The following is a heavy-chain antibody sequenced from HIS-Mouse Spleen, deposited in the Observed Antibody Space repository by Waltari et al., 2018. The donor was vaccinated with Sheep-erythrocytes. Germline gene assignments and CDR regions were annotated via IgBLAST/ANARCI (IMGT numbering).Heavy chain of an antibody. J-gene: IGHJ4*02. D-gene: IGHD5-18*01. V-gene: IGHV3-21*01. CDR3: ARDPSRGYSYGWDYFDY. CDR1: GFTFSSYS. CDR2: ISSSSSYI. Sequence: EVQLVESGGGLVKPGGYLRLSCAASGFTFSSYSMNWVRQAPGKGLEWVSSISSSSSYIYYADSVKGRFTISRDNAKNSLYLQMNSLRAEDTAVYYCARDPSRGYSYGWDYFDYWGQGTLVTVSS.